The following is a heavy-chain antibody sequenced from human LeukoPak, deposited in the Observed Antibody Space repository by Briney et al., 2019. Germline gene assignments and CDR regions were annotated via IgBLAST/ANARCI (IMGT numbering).Heavy chain of an antibody. J-gene: IGHJ4*02. D-gene: IGHD3-22*01. Sequence: GASVKVSCKASGGTFSSYAISWVRQAPGRGLEWMGRIIPILGIANYAQKFQGRVTITADKSTSTAYMELSSLRSEDTAVYYCARDHSITMNSEIDYWGQGTLVTVSS. CDR1: GGTFSSYA. V-gene: IGHV1-69*04. CDR2: IIPILGIA. CDR3: ARDHSITMNSEIDY.